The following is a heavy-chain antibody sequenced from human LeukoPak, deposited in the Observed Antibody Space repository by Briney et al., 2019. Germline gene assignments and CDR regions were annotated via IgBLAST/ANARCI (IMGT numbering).Heavy chain of an antibody. CDR2: IYYSGST. Sequence: PSETLSLTCTVSGGSISSSSYYWGWIRQPPGKGLEWIGTIYYSGSTNYNPSLKSRVTISVDTSKNQFSLKLSSVTAADTAVYYCARDAVINDFWSPYYYYGMDVWGQGTTVTVSS. D-gene: IGHD3-3*01. CDR3: ARDAVINDFWSPYYYYGMDV. J-gene: IGHJ6*02. V-gene: IGHV4-39*07. CDR1: GGSISSSSYY.